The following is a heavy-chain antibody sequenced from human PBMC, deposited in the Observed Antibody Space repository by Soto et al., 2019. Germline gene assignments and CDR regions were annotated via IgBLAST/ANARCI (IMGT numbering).Heavy chain of an antibody. CDR1: GFTFSNAW. J-gene: IGHJ4*02. CDR3: SPRITIFRGGPSSG. Sequence: EVQLVESGGGLVKPGGSLRLSCAASGFTFSNAWMNWVRHAPGKGLEWVGRIKSKADDETTDYAAPVKGRFTISRDDSRNILYLQMNSLKIEDAGVYYCSPRITIFRGGPSSGGGQGTLVTVSS. V-gene: IGHV3-15*07. CDR2: IKSKADDETT. D-gene: IGHD3-3*01.